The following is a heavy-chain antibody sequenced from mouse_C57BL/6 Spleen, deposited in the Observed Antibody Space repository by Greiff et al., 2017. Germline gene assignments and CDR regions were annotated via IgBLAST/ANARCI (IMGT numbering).Heavy chain of an antibody. Sequence: QVQLQQSGAELAKPGASVKLSCKASGYTFTSYWMHWVKQRPGQGLEWIGYINPSSGYTKYNQKFKDKATLTADKSSRTAYMQLSSLTYEDSAVYYCARSFDYAYWGQGTLVTVSA. V-gene: IGHV1-7*01. CDR2: INPSSGYT. CDR1: GYTFTSYW. J-gene: IGHJ3*01. D-gene: IGHD2-4*01. CDR3: ARSFDYAY.